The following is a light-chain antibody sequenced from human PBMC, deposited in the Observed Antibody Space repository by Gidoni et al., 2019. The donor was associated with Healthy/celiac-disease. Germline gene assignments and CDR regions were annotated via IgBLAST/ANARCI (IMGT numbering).Light chain of an antibody. CDR2: EVS. CDR3: SSYTTSSTLE. CDR1: ISDVGGYNY. V-gene: IGLV2-14*01. Sequence: QSALTQPASVSRSPGQSITLSCTGTISDVGGYNYVSWYQQHPGKAPKLIIYEVSNRPSGVSNRFSGSKSGNTASLTISGLQAEDEADYYCSSYTTSSTLEVGGGTKLTVL. J-gene: IGLJ2*01.